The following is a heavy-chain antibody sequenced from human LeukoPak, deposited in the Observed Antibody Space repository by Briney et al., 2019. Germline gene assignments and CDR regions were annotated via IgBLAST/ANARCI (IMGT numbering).Heavy chain of an antibody. CDR1: GFTFSSYG. CDR2: IWYGGSNK. V-gene: IGHV3-33*01. CDR3: ARDRSNGLDY. J-gene: IGHJ4*02. Sequence: GGSLRLSCAASGFTFSSYGMHWVRQAPGKGLEWVAVIWYGGSNKYYADSVKGRFTISRDNSKNRRYLQSNSLRAEGTAVYYCARDRSNGLDYWGQGTLVTVSS.